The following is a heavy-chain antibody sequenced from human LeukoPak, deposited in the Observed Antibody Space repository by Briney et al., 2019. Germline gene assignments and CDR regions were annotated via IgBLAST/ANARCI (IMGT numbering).Heavy chain of an antibody. D-gene: IGHD5-24*01. V-gene: IGHV3-23*01. CDR3: TRDHPDCRDISCLLFEY. CDR1: GFTFDSHA. J-gene: IGHJ4*02. CDR2: VTTGGATT. Sequence: GGSLRLSCAASGFTFDSHAMSWVRQGPGKGLEWVSSVTTGGATTWYADSVKGRFTISRDNSKNTLYLQMNSLRAEDTAIYYCTRDHPDCRDISCLLFEYWGQGTLVTVSS.